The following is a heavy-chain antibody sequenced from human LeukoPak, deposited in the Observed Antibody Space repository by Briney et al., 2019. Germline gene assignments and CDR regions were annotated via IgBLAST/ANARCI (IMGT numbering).Heavy chain of an antibody. CDR1: GFTFSNSA. CDR2: ISRGGGST. Sequence: GGSLRLSCAASGFTFSNSAMYWVRQAPGKGLEWVSGISRGGGSTYYADSVKGRFTISRDTSIDTLYLQMNSLRAEDTAVYCCAKEVRPNDYWGQGTLVTVSS. J-gene: IGHJ4*02. CDR3: AKEVRPNDY. V-gene: IGHV3-23*01. D-gene: IGHD1-1*01.